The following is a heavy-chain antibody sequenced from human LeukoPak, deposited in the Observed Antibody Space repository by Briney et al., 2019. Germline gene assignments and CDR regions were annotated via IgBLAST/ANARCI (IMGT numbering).Heavy chain of an antibody. D-gene: IGHD5-18*01. CDR3: ARDAVDTANAV. Sequence: GGSLRLSCAASGFTFTTYWMHWVRQAPGKGLVWVSHINSDGSITSYADSVKGRFTISRDNAKNTLYLQMNSLRAEDTAVYYCARDAVDTANAVWGQGTTVAVSS. J-gene: IGHJ6*02. CDR2: INSDGSIT. V-gene: IGHV3-74*01. CDR1: GFTFTTYW.